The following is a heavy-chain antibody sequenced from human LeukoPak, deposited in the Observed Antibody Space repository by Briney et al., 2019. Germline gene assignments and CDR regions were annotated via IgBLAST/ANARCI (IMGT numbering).Heavy chain of an antibody. J-gene: IGHJ6*03. Sequence: PGGSLRLSCAASGFTVSSNYMSWVRQAPGEGLEWVSVIYSGGSTYYADSVKGRFTISRDNSKNTLYLQMNSLRAEDTAVYYCARDPAVDGDYDHYMDVWGKGTTVTVSS. CDR1: GFTVSSNY. D-gene: IGHD4-17*01. CDR2: IYSGGST. CDR3: ARDPAVDGDYDHYMDV. V-gene: IGHV3-53*01.